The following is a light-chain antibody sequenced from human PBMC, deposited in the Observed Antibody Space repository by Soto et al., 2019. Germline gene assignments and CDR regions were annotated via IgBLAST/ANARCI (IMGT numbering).Light chain of an antibody. CDR1: QSSSSY. CDR2: AAS. Sequence: DIQMTQSPSSLSASVGDRVTITCRASQSSSSYLNWYQQKPGKAPKLLIYAASSLQSGVPSRFSGSGSGTDFTLTISSLQPEDFATYYCQQSYSTAMYTFGQGTKLEIK. V-gene: IGKV1-39*01. J-gene: IGKJ2*01. CDR3: QQSYSTAMYT.